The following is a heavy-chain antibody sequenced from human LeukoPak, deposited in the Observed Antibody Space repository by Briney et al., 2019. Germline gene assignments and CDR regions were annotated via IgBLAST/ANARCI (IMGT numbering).Heavy chain of an antibody. Sequence: GGSLRLSCAATGFTLTDYAMSWVRQAQGKGLEWVSSISRSGSTTYYADSVKGRFTFSRDNSKNTLDLQMDSLRVEDTARYYCARGSIMLSVGGQGTLVTVTS. CDR3: ARGSIMLSV. D-gene: IGHD2-21*01. J-gene: IGHJ4*02. V-gene: IGHV3-23*01. CDR2: ISRSGSTT. CDR1: GFTLTDYA.